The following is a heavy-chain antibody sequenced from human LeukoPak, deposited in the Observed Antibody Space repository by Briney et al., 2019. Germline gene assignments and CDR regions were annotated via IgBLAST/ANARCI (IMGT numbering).Heavy chain of an antibody. Sequence: SGGSLRLSCAASGFTFNSYSMNWVRQAPGKGLEWVSFISSSSSTICYADSVKGRFTISRDNAKNSLYLQMNSLRAEDTAVYFCARESYEMATATRTYYFDYWGQGTLVTVSS. CDR1: GFTFNSYS. V-gene: IGHV3-48*01. CDR3: ARESYEMATATRTYYFDY. D-gene: IGHD5-24*01. CDR2: ISSSSSTI. J-gene: IGHJ4*02.